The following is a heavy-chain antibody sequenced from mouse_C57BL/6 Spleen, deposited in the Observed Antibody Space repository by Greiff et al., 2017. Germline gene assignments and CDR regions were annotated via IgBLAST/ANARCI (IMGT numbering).Heavy chain of an antibody. Sequence: QVQLQQPGAELVKPGASVKLSCKASGYTFTSYWMHWVKQRPGQGLEWIGMIHPNSGSTNYNEKFKSKATLTVDKSSSTAYMQLSSLTSEDSAVYYCARSAYYYGTVDYWGQGTTLTVSS. V-gene: IGHV1-64*01. CDR3: ARSAYYYGTVDY. CDR1: GYTFTSYW. D-gene: IGHD1-1*01. CDR2: IHPNSGST. J-gene: IGHJ2*01.